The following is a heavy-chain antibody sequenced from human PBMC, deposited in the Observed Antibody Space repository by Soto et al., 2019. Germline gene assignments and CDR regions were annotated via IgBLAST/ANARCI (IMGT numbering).Heavy chain of an antibody. CDR1: GLTVSGKKY. Sequence: GGSLRLSCVASGLTVSGKKYMAWVRQAPGKGPEWLSGVYDLDGTYYADSVRGRFTTSIDSSRTTVYLQMRDLRPEDTALYYCARGGAAGHSRAGGWFDPWGQGTLVTVSS. CDR2: VYDLDGT. CDR3: ARGGAAGHSRAGGWFDP. V-gene: IGHV3-53*01. J-gene: IGHJ5*02. D-gene: IGHD6-13*01.